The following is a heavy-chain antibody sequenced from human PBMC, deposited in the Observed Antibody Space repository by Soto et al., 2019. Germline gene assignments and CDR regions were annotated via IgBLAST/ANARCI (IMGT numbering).Heavy chain of an antibody. J-gene: IGHJ5*02. D-gene: IGHD6-6*01. V-gene: IGHV3-66*01. CDR1: GFTVSSNY. Sequence: EVQLVESGGGLVQPGGSLRLSCAASGFTVSSNYMSWVRQAPGKGLEWVSVIYSGGSTYYADSVKGRFTISRDNSKNTRYLQMNSLRAEDTAVYYCARARSSIAATGWFDTWGQGTLVTVSS. CDR2: IYSGGST. CDR3: ARARSSIAATGWFDT.